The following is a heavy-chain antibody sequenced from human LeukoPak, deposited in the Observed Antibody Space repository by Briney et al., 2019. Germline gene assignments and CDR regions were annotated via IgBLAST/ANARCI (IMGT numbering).Heavy chain of an antibody. V-gene: IGHV1-69*06. J-gene: IGHJ4*02. D-gene: IGHD3-9*01. CDR3: ARSPHILTGENFDY. CDR1: GGTFSSYA. CDR2: IIPIFGTA. Sequence: SVKVSCKASGGTFSSYAISWVRQAPGQGLEWMGGIIPIFGTANYAQKFQGRVTITADKSTSTAYMELSSLRSEDTAVYYCARSPHILTGENFDYWGQGTLLTVSS.